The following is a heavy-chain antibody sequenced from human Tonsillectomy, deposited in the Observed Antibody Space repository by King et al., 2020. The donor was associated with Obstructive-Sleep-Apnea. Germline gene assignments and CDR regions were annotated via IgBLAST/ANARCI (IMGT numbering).Heavy chain of an antibody. CDR1: GFIVSSKY. V-gene: IGHV3-66*01. D-gene: IGHD3-16*01. CDR2: IYSGGST. Sequence: VQLVESGGGLVQPGGSLRLSCVASGFIVSSKYMTWVRQAPGKGLEWVSVIYSGGSTYYAASVKGRFTISRDNSKNTVYLQMNSLRAEDTAVYYCARGGGRGSDWSNFDYWGQGNLVTVSS. J-gene: IGHJ4*02. CDR3: ARGGGRGSDWSNFDY.